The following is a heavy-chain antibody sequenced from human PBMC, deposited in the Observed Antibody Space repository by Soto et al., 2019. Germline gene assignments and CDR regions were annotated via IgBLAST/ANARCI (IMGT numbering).Heavy chain of an antibody. D-gene: IGHD3-3*01. CDR1: GGSIRDYY. CDR2: VYDSGVT. J-gene: IGHJ5*02. Sequence: TSETLSLTCTVSGGSIRDYYWSLLRQPPGKGLEWIGSVYDSGVTNYNPSLKSRVTISIDTSKNQFSLKLSSVTAADTAVYYCARWWSGSRQGFDPWGQGTLVTVSS. CDR3: ARWWSGSRQGFDP. V-gene: IGHV4-59*12.